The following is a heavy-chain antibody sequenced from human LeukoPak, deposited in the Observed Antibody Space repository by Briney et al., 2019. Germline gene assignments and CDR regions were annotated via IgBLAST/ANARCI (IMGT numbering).Heavy chain of an antibody. D-gene: IGHD3-22*01. CDR2: ISGSGGST. V-gene: IGHV3-23*01. CDR3: AKELRPYDSSGPDY. CDR1: GFTFGSYA. J-gene: IGHJ4*02. Sequence: PGASLRLSCAASGFTFGSYAMSWVRQAPGKGLEWVSAISGSGGSTYYADSVKGRFTISRDNSKNTLYLQMNSLRAEDTAVHYCAKELRPYDSSGPDYWGQGTLVTVSS.